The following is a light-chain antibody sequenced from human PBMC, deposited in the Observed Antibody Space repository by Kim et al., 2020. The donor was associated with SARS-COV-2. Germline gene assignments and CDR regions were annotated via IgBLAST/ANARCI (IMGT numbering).Light chain of an antibody. CDR2: GKN. Sequence: AVGQTVRITCKGDRRRSYYASWYQQKPGQAPVLVIYGKNNRPSGIPDRFSGSSSGNTASLTITGAQAEDEADYYCNSRDSSGNHVVFGGGTKLTVL. CDR3: NSRDSSGNHVV. J-gene: IGLJ2*01. V-gene: IGLV3-19*01. CDR1: RRRSYY.